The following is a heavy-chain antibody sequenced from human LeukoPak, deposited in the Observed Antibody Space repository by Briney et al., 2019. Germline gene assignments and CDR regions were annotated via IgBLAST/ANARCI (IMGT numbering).Heavy chain of an antibody. CDR3: ARNRWFGEFLFDY. J-gene: IGHJ4*02. CDR1: GSSFSSYN. Sequence: GGSLRLSCAASGSSFSSYNMNWVRQAPGKGLEWVSYISSSSNTIYYADSVKGRFTISRDNANNSLYLQMNSLRDEDTAVYYCARNRWFGEFLFDYWGQGTLVTVSS. CDR2: ISSSSNTI. D-gene: IGHD3-10*01. V-gene: IGHV3-48*02.